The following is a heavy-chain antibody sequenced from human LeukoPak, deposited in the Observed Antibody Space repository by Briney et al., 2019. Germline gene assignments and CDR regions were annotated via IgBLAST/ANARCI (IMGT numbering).Heavy chain of an antibody. J-gene: IGHJ3*02. Sequence: PSQTLSLTCTVSGDSISSGDYYWSWIRQPAGKGLEWIGRISSSGSTNYNPSLKSRVTISVDTSKNQFSVKLSSVTAADTAVYFCARGPYSYDSSGAFDIWGQGTMVTVSS. CDR1: GDSISSGDYY. CDR2: ISSSGST. V-gene: IGHV4-61*02. D-gene: IGHD3-22*01. CDR3: ARGPYSYDSSGAFDI.